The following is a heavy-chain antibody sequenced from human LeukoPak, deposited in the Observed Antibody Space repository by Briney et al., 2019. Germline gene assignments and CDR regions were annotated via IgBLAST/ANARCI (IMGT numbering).Heavy chain of an antibody. CDR1: GGTFSSYA. V-gene: IGHV1-69*06. D-gene: IGHD1-26*01. Sequence: ASVKVSCKASGGTFSSYAISWVRQAPGQGLEWMGGIIPIFGTANYAQKFQGRVTITADKSTSTAYMELSSLRSEDMAVCYCARARALGRYYYYMDVWGKGTTVTVSS. CDR2: IIPIFGTA. J-gene: IGHJ6*03. CDR3: ARARALGRYYYYMDV.